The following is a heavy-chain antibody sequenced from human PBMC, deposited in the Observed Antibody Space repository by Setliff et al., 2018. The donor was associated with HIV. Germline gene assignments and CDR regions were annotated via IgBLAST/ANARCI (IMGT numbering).Heavy chain of an antibody. J-gene: IGHJ4*02. V-gene: IGHV4-39*07. CDR1: GGSISSSSYY. CDR2: IYYSGST. D-gene: IGHD6-13*01. CDR3: ARESPSSSWFYFDF. Sequence: ETLSLTCTVSGGSISSSSYYWGWIRQPPGKGLEWIGSIYYSGSTYYNPSLKSRVTVSVDTSKNQFSLKLGSVTAADTAVYYCARESPSSSWFYFDFWGQGTLVTVSS.